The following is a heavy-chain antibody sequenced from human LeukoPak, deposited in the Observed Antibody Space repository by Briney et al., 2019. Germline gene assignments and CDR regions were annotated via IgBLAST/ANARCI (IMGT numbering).Heavy chain of an antibody. CDR1: GFTVSSNY. Sequence: GGPLRLSCAASGFTVSSNYMSWLPQAPGKALEWVSVIYSGGSTYYADSVKGRFTISRDNSKNTLYLQMNSLRAEDTAVYYCARGVAGWSTDPAFDYWGQGTLVTVSS. CDR2: IYSGGST. CDR3: ARGVAGWSTDPAFDY. V-gene: IGHV3-53*01. D-gene: IGHD2-15*01. J-gene: IGHJ4*02.